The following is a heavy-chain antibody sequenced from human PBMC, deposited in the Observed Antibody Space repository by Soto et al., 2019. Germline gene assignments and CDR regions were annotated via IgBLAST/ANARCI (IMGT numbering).Heavy chain of an antibody. CDR2: IYHSGTT. CDR3: ARGLYYYDTSVYSPDY. Sequence: KPSETLSLTCAVSGFSISTGYYWGWIRQPPGKGLEWVATIYHSGTTYSNPSLKSRVTISVDTSKNQFSLKLSSVTAADTAVYYCARGLYYYDTSVYSPDYWGLGTLVTVSS. J-gene: IGHJ4*02. CDR1: GFSISTGYY. V-gene: IGHV4-38-2*01. D-gene: IGHD3-22*01.